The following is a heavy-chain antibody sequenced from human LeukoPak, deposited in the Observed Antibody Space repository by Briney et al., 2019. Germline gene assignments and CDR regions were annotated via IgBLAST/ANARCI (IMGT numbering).Heavy chain of an antibody. CDR3: AKDTYSSSLTGFDY. Sequence: PGGSLRLSCAASGFTFDDYAMHWVRQAPGKGLGWVSGISWNSGSIGYADSVKGRFTISRDNAKNSLYLQMNSLRAEDTALYYCAKDTYSSSLTGFDYWGQGTLVTVSS. CDR1: GFTFDDYA. D-gene: IGHD6-6*01. CDR2: ISWNSGSI. J-gene: IGHJ4*02. V-gene: IGHV3-9*01.